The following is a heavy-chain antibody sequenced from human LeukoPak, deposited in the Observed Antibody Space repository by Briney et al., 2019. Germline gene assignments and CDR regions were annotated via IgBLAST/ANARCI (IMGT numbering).Heavy chain of an antibody. CDR3: ARARRYRSSWYHDY. D-gene: IGHD6-13*01. Sequence: GGSLRLPCAASGFTFSSYEMSWVRQAPGKGLEWVSYISSSGSTKYYADSVKGRFTISRDNAKSSLYLQMNSLRDEDTAVYYCARARRYRSSWYHDYWGQGSLVTVSS. CDR2: ISSSGSTK. V-gene: IGHV3-48*03. CDR1: GFTFSSYE. J-gene: IGHJ4*02.